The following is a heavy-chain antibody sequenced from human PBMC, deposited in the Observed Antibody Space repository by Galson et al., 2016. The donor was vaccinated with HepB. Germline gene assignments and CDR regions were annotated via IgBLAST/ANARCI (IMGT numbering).Heavy chain of an antibody. J-gene: IGHJ6*02. V-gene: IGHV1-18*04. CDR2: ISVFHGNT. Sequence: SVKVSCKASGYTFKEYSVAWVRQAPGQGLEWMGWISVFHGNTNYAQTFKGRVAMTTDTSTTTAYMELSSLTSDDTAMYYCARVLPIGDLDVWGQGTTVTVSS. CDR3: ARVLPIGDLDV. D-gene: IGHD3-10*01. CDR1: GYTFKEYS.